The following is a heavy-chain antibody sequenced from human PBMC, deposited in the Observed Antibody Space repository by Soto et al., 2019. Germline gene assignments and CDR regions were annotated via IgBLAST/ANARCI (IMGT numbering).Heavy chain of an antibody. CDR1: GFTFSSYA. J-gene: IGHJ4*02. CDR3: AKRRGAGGHFDY. CDR2: VSIGGST. Sequence: GGSLRLSCAASGFTFSSYAMGWVRQGPGKGLGWVAVVSIGGSTHYADSVRGRFTISRDNSKNTLSLQMNSLTAEDTAVYFCAKRRGAGGHFDYWDQGALVTVSS. V-gene: IGHV3-23*01. D-gene: IGHD2-15*01.